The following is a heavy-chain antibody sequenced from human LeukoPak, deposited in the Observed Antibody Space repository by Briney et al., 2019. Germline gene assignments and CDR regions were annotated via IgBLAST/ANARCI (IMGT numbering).Heavy chain of an antibody. D-gene: IGHD6-6*01. CDR3: AIRYSSSSFRDYCMDV. J-gene: IGHJ6*03. CDR1: GYTLTELS. V-gene: IGHV1-24*01. Sequence: EASVKVSCKVSGYTLTELSMHWVRQAPGKGLEWMGGFDPEDGETIYAQKFQGRVTMTEDTSTDTAYMELSSLRSEDTAVYYCAIRYSSSSFRDYCMDVWGKGTTVTVSS. CDR2: FDPEDGET.